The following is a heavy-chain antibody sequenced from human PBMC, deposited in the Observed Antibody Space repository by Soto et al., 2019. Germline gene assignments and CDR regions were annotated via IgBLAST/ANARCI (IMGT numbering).Heavy chain of an antibody. Sequence: ASVKVSCKASGYTFSDYYIHWVRQPPGQGLEWMGWINPNSGGTKYAPKFQGGVTMTRDTSITTAYMELSRLRSGDTAVYYCAREPATAKPEGVDFWGQGTLVTAPQ. J-gene: IGHJ4*02. D-gene: IGHD1-1*01. CDR3: AREPATAKPEGVDF. V-gene: IGHV1-2*02. CDR1: GYTFSDYY. CDR2: INPNSGGT.